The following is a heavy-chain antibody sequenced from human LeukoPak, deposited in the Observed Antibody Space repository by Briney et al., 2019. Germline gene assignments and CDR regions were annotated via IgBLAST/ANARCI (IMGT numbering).Heavy chain of an antibody. CDR3: ARDRWSDAFDI. CDR1: GGSFSGYY. Sequence: SETLSLTCAVYGGSFSGYYWSWIRQPPGKGLEWIGEINHSGSTNYNPSLKSRVTISVDTSKNQFSLKLSSVTAADTAVYYCARDRWSDAFDIWGQGTMVTVSS. V-gene: IGHV4-34*01. CDR2: INHSGST. J-gene: IGHJ3*02. D-gene: IGHD6-13*01.